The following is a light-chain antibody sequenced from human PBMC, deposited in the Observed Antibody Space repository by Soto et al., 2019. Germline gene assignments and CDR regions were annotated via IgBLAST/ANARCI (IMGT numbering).Light chain of an antibody. Sequence: QSALTQPASVSGSPGQSITISCTGTSSDVGSYNLVAWYQQHPGKAPKLMIYEGSKRPSGVSNRFSGSKSGNTASLTISGLQADDEADYYCCSYAGSSTWVFGGGTKLPVL. CDR3: CSYAGSSTWV. V-gene: IGLV2-23*01. J-gene: IGLJ3*02. CDR1: SSDVGSYNL. CDR2: EGS.